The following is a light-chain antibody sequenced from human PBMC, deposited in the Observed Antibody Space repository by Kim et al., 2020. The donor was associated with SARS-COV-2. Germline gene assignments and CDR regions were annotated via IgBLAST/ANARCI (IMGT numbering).Light chain of an antibody. V-gene: IGLV3-1*01. CDR2: HDD. CDR1: KLGEIY. J-gene: IGLJ2*01. Sequence: SYELTQPASVSGSPGRTVTITGSGDKLGEIYVSWFQQKPGQSPVLIIFHDDKRPSEIPERFSGSSSGNTATLTISGTQVVDEADYHCQAWDSTTALFGGGTQLTVL. CDR3: QAWDSTTAL.